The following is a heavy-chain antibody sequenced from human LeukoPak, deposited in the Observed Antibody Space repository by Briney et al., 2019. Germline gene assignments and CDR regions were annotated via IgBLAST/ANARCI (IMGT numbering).Heavy chain of an antibody. J-gene: IGHJ3*02. CDR1: GGSFSGYY. Sequence: PSETLSLTCAVYGGSFSGYYWSWIRQPPGKGLEWIGEINHSGSTNYNPSLKSRVTISVDTSKNQFSLKLSSVTAADTAVYYCARSAWSYSAFDIWGQGTMVTVSS. V-gene: IGHV4-34*01. D-gene: IGHD1-26*01. CDR2: INHSGST. CDR3: ARSAWSYSAFDI.